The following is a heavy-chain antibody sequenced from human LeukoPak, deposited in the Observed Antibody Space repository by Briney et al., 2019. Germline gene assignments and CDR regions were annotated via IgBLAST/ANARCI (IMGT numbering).Heavy chain of an antibody. V-gene: IGHV1-8*01. D-gene: IGHD1-26*01. J-gene: IGHJ6*03. CDR3: ARDAWGGHNYYYYYYMDV. CDR1: GYTFTSYD. Sequence: GASVKVSCKASGYTFTSYDINWVRQATGQGLEWMGWMNPNSGNTGYAQKFQGRVTMTRNTSISTAYMELSSLRSEDTAVYYCARDAWGGHNYYYYYYMDVWGKGTTVTVSS. CDR2: MNPNSGNT.